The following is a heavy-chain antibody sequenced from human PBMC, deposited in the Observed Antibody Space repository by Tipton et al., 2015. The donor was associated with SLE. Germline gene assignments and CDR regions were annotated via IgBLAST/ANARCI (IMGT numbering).Heavy chain of an antibody. CDR1: GGSISSGSYY. Sequence: TLSLTCTVSGGSISSGSYYWSWIRQPAGKGLEWIGRIYTSGSTNYNPFLKSRVTISVDTSKNQFSLKLSSVTAADTAVYYCARAVPAAWYFDLWGRGTLVTVSS. J-gene: IGHJ2*01. D-gene: IGHD2-2*01. CDR3: ARAVPAAWYFDL. V-gene: IGHV4-61*02. CDR2: IYTSGST.